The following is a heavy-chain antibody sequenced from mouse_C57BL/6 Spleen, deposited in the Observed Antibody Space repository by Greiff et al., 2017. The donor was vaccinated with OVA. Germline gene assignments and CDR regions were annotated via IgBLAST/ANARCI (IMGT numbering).Heavy chain of an antibody. D-gene: IGHD3-1*01. Sequence: EVQRVESGPGLVKPSQSLSLTCSVTGYSITSGYYWNWIRQFPGNKLEWMGYISYDGSNNYNPSLKNRISITRDTSKNQFFLKLNSVTTEDTATYYCARDPGEDYFDDWGQGTTLTVSS. V-gene: IGHV3-6*01. J-gene: IGHJ2*01. CDR2: ISYDGSN. CDR3: ARDPGEDYFDD. CDR1: GYSITSGYY.